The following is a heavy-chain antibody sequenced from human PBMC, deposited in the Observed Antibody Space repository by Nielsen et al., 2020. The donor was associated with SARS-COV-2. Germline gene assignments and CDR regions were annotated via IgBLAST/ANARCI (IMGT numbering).Heavy chain of an antibody. CDR1: GGTFSSYA. V-gene: IGHV1-69*04. CDR3: ATRLGASGSYNFDY. CDR2: IIPILGIA. D-gene: IGHD1-26*01. Sequence: SVKVSCKASGGTFSSYAISWVRQAPGQGLEWMGRIIPILGIANYAQKFQGRVTITADKSTSTAYMELSSLRSEDTAVYYCATRLGASGSYNFDYWGQGTLVTVSS. J-gene: IGHJ4*02.